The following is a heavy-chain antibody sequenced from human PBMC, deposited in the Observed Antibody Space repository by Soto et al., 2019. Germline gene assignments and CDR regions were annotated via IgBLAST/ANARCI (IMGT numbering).Heavy chain of an antibody. CDR1: GFTFSAFW. V-gene: IGHV3-7*05. J-gene: IGHJ3*01. D-gene: IGHD2-8*01. Sequence: EVQLVESGGGLVQPGESLRLSCAASGFTFSAFWMTWLRQAPGKGLEWVANIERDGTVTHYGGSVEGRCPLSRDTAQNSLFLHQKSLRPEPTAMYSCATVLSPQGEFYYDAFDVWGQGTVVTVSS. CDR2: IERDGTVT. CDR3: ATVLSPQGEFYYDAFDV.